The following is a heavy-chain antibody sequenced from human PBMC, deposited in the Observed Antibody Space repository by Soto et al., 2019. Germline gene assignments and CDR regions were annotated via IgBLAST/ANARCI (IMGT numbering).Heavy chain of an antibody. Sequence: QVQLQESGPGLVKPSQTLSLTCTVSGGSISSGGYYWSWIRQHPGKGLEWIGYIYYSGSTYYNPSLKSRVTISVDTSKNQFSLKLSSVAAADTAVYYCARVRSVLGSYYFDYWGQGTLVTVSS. CDR2: IYYSGST. J-gene: IGHJ4*02. CDR1: GGSISSGGYY. D-gene: IGHD3-3*01. V-gene: IGHV4-31*03. CDR3: ARVRSVLGSYYFDY.